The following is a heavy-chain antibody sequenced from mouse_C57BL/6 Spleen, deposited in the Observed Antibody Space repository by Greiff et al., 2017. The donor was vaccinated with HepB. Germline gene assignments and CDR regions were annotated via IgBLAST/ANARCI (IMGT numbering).Heavy chain of an antibody. CDR3: ARSLYSNYGFAY. Sequence: VQLQQSGPELVKPGASVKISCKASGYAFSSSWMNWVKQRPGKGLEWIGRIYPGDGDTNYNGKFKGKATLTADKSSSTAYMQLSSLPAEDSAVYFCARSLYSNYGFAYWGQGTLVTVSA. D-gene: IGHD2-5*01. CDR1: GYAFSSSW. J-gene: IGHJ3*01. CDR2: IYPGDGDT. V-gene: IGHV1-82*01.